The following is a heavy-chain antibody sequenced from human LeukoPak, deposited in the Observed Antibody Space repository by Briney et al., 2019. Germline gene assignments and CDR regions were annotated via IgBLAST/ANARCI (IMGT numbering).Heavy chain of an antibody. CDR3: ARDRGYYDSSGYYDEAKFDY. J-gene: IGHJ4*02. D-gene: IGHD3-22*01. Sequence: GGSLRLSCAASGFTFSSYWMHWVRQAPGKGLVWVSRINSDGSSTSYADSVKGRFTISRDNAKNTLYLQMNSLRAEDTAVYYCARDRGYYDSSGYYDEAKFDYWGQGTLVTVSS. CDR2: INSDGSST. V-gene: IGHV3-74*01. CDR1: GFTFSSYW.